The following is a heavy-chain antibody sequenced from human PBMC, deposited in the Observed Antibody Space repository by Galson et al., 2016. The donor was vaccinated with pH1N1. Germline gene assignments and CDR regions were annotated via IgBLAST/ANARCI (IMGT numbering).Heavy chain of an antibody. CDR2: ISGRGGNT. Sequence: SLRLSCATSGFTFKNYVMSWVRQAPGKGLEWVSVISGRGGNTYCADSVKGRFTISRDNFKNTLYLEMNKLKDDDTAVYYCAKDRSREFLHFPFDAFDVWGQGTMVSVSA. D-gene: IGHD3-10*01. J-gene: IGHJ3*01. CDR1: GFTFKNYV. V-gene: IGHV3-23*01. CDR3: AKDRSREFLHFPFDAFDV.